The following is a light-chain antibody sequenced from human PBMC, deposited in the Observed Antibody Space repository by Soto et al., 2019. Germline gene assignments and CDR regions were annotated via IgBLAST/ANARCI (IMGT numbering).Light chain of an antibody. CDR3: SSYRSSGAVV. Sequence: QSALTQPASVSESPGQSITISCTGASYVSWYQQHPGKAPKLMIYDVSNRPSGVSNRFSGSKSGNTASLTISGLQAEDEAVYYCSSYRSSGAVVFGGGTRLTVL. CDR1: SY. V-gene: IGLV2-14*01. J-gene: IGLJ3*02. CDR2: DVS.